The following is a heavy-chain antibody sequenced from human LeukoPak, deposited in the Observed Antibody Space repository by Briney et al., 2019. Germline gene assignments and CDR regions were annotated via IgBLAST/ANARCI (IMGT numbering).Heavy chain of an antibody. D-gene: IGHD1-26*01. V-gene: IGHV4-38-2*02. CDR1: DYSISSGYY. CDR3: ASPIVGTLPGDAFVM. Sequence: PETLTLTCTVSDYSISSGYYWGWIRQPQGRGLGWSGIFYLSGTTYYNPSLKRRATISVDTYKNQFSLKRSSVTAADTAVYYCASPIVGTLPGDAFVMWGQGTMVTLSA. CDR2: FYLSGTT. J-gene: IGHJ3*02.